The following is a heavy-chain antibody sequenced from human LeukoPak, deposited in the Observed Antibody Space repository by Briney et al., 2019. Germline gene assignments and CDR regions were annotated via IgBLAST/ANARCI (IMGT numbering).Heavy chain of an antibody. CDR1: GYTFTSYG. D-gene: IGHD4-17*01. CDR3: AREYGLVRNYGMDV. CDR2: ISAYNGNT. Sequence: ASVKVSCKASGYTFTSYGISWVRQAPGQGLEWMGWISAYNGNTKYAQKLQGRVTMTTDTSTSTAYMELRSLRSDDTAVYYCAREYGLVRNYGMDVWGQGTTVTVSS. V-gene: IGHV1-18*01. J-gene: IGHJ6*02.